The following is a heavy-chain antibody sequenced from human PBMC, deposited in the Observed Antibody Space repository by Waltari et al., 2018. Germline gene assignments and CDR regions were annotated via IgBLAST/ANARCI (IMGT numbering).Heavy chain of an antibody. CDR2: IYYSGST. CDR1: GCSISSGGYY. V-gene: IGHV4-31*03. J-gene: IGHJ4*02. D-gene: IGHD4-17*01. Sequence: QVQLQESGPGLVKPSQTLSLTCPVSGCSISSGGYYLSLIRQHPGKGLEWIGYIYYSGSTYYNPSLKSRVTISVDTSKNQFSLKLSSVTAADTAVYYCARTDYGGNSIDYWGQGTLVTVSS. CDR3: ARTDYGGNSIDY.